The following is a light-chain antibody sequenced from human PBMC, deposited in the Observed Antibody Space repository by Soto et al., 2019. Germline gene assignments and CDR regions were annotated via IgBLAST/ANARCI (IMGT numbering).Light chain of an antibody. Sequence: QSALTQPASVSGSPGQSITISCTGTSSDVGGNTYVSWYQQHPGKAPKLMIYEVSNRPSGGSNRFSGSKSDNTASLTISGLQPEDEADYYCTSYTSSSTPEVFGTGTKVTVL. CDR3: TSYTSSSTPEV. V-gene: IGLV2-14*01. CDR2: EVS. J-gene: IGLJ1*01. CDR1: SSDVGGNTY.